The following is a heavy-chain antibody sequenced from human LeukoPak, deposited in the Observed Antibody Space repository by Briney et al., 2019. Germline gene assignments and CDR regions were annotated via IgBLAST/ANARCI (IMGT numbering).Heavy chain of an antibody. J-gene: IGHJ3*02. Sequence: PSDTLSLTCTVSGGSISSGGYYWSWIRQHPGKGLEWIGYIYYSGSTYYNPSLKSRVTISVDTSKNQFSLKLSSVTAADTAVYYCARGTARDAFDIWGQGTMVTVSS. CDR2: IYYSGST. CDR1: GGSISSGGYY. D-gene: IGHD6-25*01. CDR3: ARGTARDAFDI. V-gene: IGHV4-31*03.